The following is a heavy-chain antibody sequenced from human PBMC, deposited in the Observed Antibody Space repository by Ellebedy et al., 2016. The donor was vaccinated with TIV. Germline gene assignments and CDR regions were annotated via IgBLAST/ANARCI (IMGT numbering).Heavy chain of an antibody. D-gene: IGHD4-17*01. CDR2: IDWDDDK. V-gene: IGHV2-70*04. J-gene: IGHJ6*02. CDR3: ARTPPLGGARSYGMDV. Sequence: SGPTLVXPRQTLTLTCTFSGFSLSTGGMRVNWIRQPPGKALEWLARIDWDDDKFYSTSLKTRLTISKDTSTNQVVFTMTNMDPVDTATYYCARTPPLGGARSYGMDVWGQGTTVTVSS. CDR1: GFSLSTGGMR.